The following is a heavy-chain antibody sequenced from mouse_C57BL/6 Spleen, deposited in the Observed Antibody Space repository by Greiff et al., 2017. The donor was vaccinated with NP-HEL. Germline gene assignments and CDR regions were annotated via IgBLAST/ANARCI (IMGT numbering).Heavy chain of an antibody. Sequence: ESGAELARPGASVKMSCKASGYTFTSYTMHWVKQRPGQGLEWIGYINPSSGYTKYNQKFKDKATLTADKSSSTAYMQLSSLTSEDSAVYYCARCGYGYDDAMDYWGQGTSVTVSS. CDR1: GYTFTSYT. D-gene: IGHD2-2*01. CDR2: INPSSGYT. CDR3: ARCGYGYDDAMDY. V-gene: IGHV1-4*01. J-gene: IGHJ4*01.